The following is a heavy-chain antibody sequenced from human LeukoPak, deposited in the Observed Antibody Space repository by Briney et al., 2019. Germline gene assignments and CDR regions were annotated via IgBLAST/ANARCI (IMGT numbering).Heavy chain of an antibody. CDR1: GFIFTSHW. CDR2: INTDGSTT. J-gene: IGHJ4*02. Sequence: GGSLRLTCAASGFIFTSHWMHWVRQAPEKGLVWVSRINTDGSTTDYADSVKGRFTISRDNAKNTVYLQMNSLRAEDTALYYCARETDGRPYYFDYWGQGTLVTVSS. V-gene: IGHV3-74*01. CDR3: ARETDGRPYYFDY.